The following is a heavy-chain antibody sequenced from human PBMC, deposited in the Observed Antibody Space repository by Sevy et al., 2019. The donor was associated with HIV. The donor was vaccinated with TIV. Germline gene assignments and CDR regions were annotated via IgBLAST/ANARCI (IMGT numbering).Heavy chain of an antibody. Sequence: GGSLRLSCAASGFTFSSYAMHWVRQAPGKGLEWVAVISYDGSNKYYADSVKGRFTISRDNSKNTLYLQMNSLRAEDTAVYYCARGSRYSSVWTPFDYWGQGTLVTVSS. J-gene: IGHJ4*02. CDR1: GFTFSSYA. D-gene: IGHD6-19*01. V-gene: IGHV3-30-3*01. CDR3: ARGSRYSSVWTPFDY. CDR2: ISYDGSNK.